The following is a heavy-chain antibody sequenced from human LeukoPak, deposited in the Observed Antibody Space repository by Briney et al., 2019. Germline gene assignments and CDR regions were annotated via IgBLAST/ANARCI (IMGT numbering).Heavy chain of an antibody. J-gene: IGHJ4*02. V-gene: IGHV3-30*18. CDR1: GFTFSSYG. D-gene: IGHD3-9*01. CDR3: AKDQGYFDWLSLLDY. CDR2: ISYDGSNK. Sequence: GGSLRLSCAASGFTFSSYGMHWVRQAPGKGLEGVAVISYDGSNKYYADSVKGRFTISRDNSKNTLYLQMNSLRAEDTAVYYCAKDQGYFDWLSLLDYWGQGTLVTVSS.